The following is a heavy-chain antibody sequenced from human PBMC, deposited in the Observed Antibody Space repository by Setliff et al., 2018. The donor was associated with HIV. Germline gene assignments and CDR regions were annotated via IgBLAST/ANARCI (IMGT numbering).Heavy chain of an antibody. V-gene: IGHV1-3*01. CDR1: GYTFTSYA. D-gene: IGHD3-3*01. J-gene: IGHJ3*02. Sequence: ASVKVSCKASGYTFTSYAMHWVRQAPGQRLEWMGWINAGNGNTKYSQKFQGRVTITRDTSASTAYMELSSLRSEDTAVYYCASYVLRFLEWLPHDAFDIWGQGTRVTVSS. CDR2: INAGNGNT. CDR3: ASYVLRFLEWLPHDAFDI.